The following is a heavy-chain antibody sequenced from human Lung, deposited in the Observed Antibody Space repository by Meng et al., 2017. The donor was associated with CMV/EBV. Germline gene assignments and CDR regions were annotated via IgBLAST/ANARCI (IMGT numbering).Heavy chain of an antibody. CDR2: IRHDGTNK. CDR3: AKDLLLFGGPNAYFDQ. V-gene: IGHV3-30*02. D-gene: IGHD3-16*01. Sequence: GESLKISCAASGFRFDDYGMHWVRQTPGKGLEWVAFIRHDGTNKFYGDSVKGRFTISRDNSKNTVYLQMNSLGPEETAVYYCAKDLLLFGGPNAYFDQWGQGXLVTVSS. CDR1: GFRFDDYG. J-gene: IGHJ4*02.